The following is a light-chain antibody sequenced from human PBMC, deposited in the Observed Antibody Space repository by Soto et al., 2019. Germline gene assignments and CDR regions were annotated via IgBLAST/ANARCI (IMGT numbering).Light chain of an antibody. V-gene: IGLV2-14*01. CDR1: SSDVGGYNY. CDR2: EVS. CDR3: SSYTSSSTYV. J-gene: IGLJ1*01. Sequence: LTQPASVSGSPGQSITISCTGTSSDVGGYNYVSWYQQHPGKAPKLMIYEVSNRPSGVSNRFSGSKSGNTASLTISGLQAEDEADYYCSSYTSSSTYVFGTGTKVT.